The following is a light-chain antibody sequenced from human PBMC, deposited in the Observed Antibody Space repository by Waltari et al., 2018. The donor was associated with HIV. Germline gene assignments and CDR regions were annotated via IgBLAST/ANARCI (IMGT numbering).Light chain of an antibody. CDR3: NSRDSSGNHWV. Sequence: SSEVTQDPTVSVALGQTVRITCQGDSLRSYYASWYQQKPGQAPVLVIYGKNNRPSVIPDRFSGSGSGNTASLTIAGAQAEDEADYYGNSRDSSGNHWVFGGGTKLTVL. CDR1: SLRSYY. J-gene: IGLJ3*02. V-gene: IGLV3-19*01. CDR2: GKN.